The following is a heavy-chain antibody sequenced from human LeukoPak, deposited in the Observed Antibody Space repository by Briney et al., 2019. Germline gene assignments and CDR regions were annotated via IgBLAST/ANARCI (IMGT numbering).Heavy chain of an antibody. CDR1: GGSFSGYY. D-gene: IGHD5-24*01. J-gene: IGHJ4*02. CDR2: INHSGST. Sequence: SETLSLTCAVYGGSFSGYYWSWIRQSPGKGLEWIGEINHSGSTNYNPSLKSRVTISVDTSKNQFSLKLSSVTAADTAVYYCARVGTDGYNSWGQGTLVTVSS. V-gene: IGHV4-34*01. CDR3: ARVGTDGYNS.